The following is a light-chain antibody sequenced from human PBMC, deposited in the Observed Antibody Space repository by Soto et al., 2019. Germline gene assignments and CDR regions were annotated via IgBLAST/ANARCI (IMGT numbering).Light chain of an antibody. CDR1: SSDVGGYNY. J-gene: IGLJ3*02. CDR3: SSYAGSNILV. Sequence: QSALTQPPSASGSPGQSVTISCTGTSSDVGGYNYVSWYQQHPGKVPKLMIYEVTKRPSGVPDRFSGSKSVNTASLSVSGLQAEDEADYYCSSYAGSNILVFGGGTKLTVL. CDR2: EVT. V-gene: IGLV2-8*01.